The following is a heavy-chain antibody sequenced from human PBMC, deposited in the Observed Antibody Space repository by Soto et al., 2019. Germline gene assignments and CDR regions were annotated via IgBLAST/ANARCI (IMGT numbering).Heavy chain of an antibody. Sequence: QVQLVQSGAEVQKPGASVKVSCKASGYTFTTYGITWVRQAPGQGLEWVGWISAHDGHTSYAQKLQDRVTMTTDTSTRTANMDLRSLRSDDSAVYYCARGQGEYCSGGSCYANYFDSGMDVWGQGTTVTVSS. CDR1: GYTFTTYG. J-gene: IGHJ6*02. V-gene: IGHV1-18*01. CDR3: ARGQGEYCSGGSCYANYFDSGMDV. CDR2: ISAHDGHT. D-gene: IGHD2-15*01.